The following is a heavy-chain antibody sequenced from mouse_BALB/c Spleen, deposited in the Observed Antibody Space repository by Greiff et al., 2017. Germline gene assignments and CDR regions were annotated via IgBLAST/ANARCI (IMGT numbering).Heavy chain of an antibody. J-gene: IGHJ2*01. CDR3: ARHWSFDY. V-gene: IGHV5-6*02. Sequence: EVMLVESGGDLVKPGGSLKLSCAASGFTFSSYGMSWVRQTPDKRLEWVATISSGGSYTYYPDSVKGRFTISRDNAKNTLYLQMSSLKSEDTAMYYCARHWSFDYWGQGTTLTVSS. D-gene: IGHD4-1*01. CDR2: ISSGGSYT. CDR1: GFTFSSYG.